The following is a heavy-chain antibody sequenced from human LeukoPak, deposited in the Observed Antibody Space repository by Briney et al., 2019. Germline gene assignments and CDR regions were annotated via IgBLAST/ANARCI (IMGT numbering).Heavy chain of an antibody. Sequence: SETLSLTCAVYGGSFSGYYWSWIRQPPGKGLEWIGEINHSGNTNYNPSLKSRVTISVDTSKNQFSLKLSSVTAADTAVYYCARARYYYDSSGYRLYYYYYMDVWGKGTTVTVSS. V-gene: IGHV4-34*01. J-gene: IGHJ6*03. CDR2: INHSGNT. CDR3: ARARYYYDSSGYRLYYYYYMDV. D-gene: IGHD3-22*01. CDR1: GGSFSGYY.